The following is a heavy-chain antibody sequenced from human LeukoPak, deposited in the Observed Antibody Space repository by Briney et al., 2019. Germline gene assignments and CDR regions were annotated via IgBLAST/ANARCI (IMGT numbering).Heavy chain of an antibody. Sequence: PSETQSLTCAVYGGSFSSYYWSWIRQPPGKGLEWIGESNHSGNTNYNPSLKSRVTISVDTSKIQFSLKLSSVTAADTAVYHCARAQSIAAAGTGNWFDPWGQGTLVTVSS. D-gene: IGHD6-13*01. CDR2: SNHSGNT. V-gene: IGHV4-34*01. CDR1: GGSFSSYY. CDR3: ARAQSIAAAGTGNWFDP. J-gene: IGHJ5*02.